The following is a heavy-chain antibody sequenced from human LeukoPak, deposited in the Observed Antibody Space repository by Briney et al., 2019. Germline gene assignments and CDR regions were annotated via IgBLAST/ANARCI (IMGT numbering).Heavy chain of an antibody. CDR2: IIPSGHTT. Sequence: TGGSLRLSCVASGFTFSSHGMNWVRQAPGKGLEWVSGIIPSGHTTYYADSVRGRFTISRDNSRNTVYLQMNSLRAEDTAVYYCARLGEEYSPRGGYYYMDVWGKGTTVTVSS. V-gene: IGHV3-23*01. D-gene: IGHD3-16*01. CDR3: ARLGEEYSPRGGYYYMDV. CDR1: GFTFSSHG. J-gene: IGHJ6*03.